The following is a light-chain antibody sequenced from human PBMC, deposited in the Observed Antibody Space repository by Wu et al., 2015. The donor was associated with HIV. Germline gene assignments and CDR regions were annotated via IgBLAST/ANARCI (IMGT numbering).Light chain of an antibody. CDR3: QQYGYSQT. CDR2: GAS. CDR1: QSISSSY. J-gene: IGKJ1*01. Sequence: EIVLTQSPGTLSLSPGERATLSCRASQSISSSYLAWYQQKPGQAPRLLIYGASSRATGTPDRFSGSGSGTDFTLTINRLEPEDFAVYYCQQYGYSQTFGQGTKVEIK. V-gene: IGKV3-20*01.